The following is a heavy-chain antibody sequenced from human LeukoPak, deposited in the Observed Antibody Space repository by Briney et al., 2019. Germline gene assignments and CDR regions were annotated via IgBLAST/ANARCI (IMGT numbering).Heavy chain of an antibody. Sequence: SETLSLTCTVSGGSISSSRYYWGWLRQPPGKGLEWVGTFYYTGSPYYTPSLKSRVTISVDTSESQFSLKLSSVTAADTAVYYCARLGPEGPFDYWGQGTLVTVSS. J-gene: IGHJ4*02. CDR2: FYYTGSP. CDR1: GGSISSSRYY. V-gene: IGHV4-39*01. CDR3: ARLGPEGPFDY. D-gene: IGHD1-14*01.